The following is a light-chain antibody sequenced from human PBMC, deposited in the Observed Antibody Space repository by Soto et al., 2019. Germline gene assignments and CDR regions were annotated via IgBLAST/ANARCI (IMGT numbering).Light chain of an antibody. CDR2: EVS. V-gene: IGLV2-8*01. CDR3: SSYAGSNKWV. J-gene: IGLJ3*02. Sequence: QSALTQPPSASGSPGQSVTISCTGTSSDIGSYKYVSWYKQHPGKAPKLILHEVSRRPSGVPDRFSGSKSGNTASLTVSGLQGDDEAEYYCSSYAGSNKWVFGGGTQLTVL. CDR1: SSDIGSYKY.